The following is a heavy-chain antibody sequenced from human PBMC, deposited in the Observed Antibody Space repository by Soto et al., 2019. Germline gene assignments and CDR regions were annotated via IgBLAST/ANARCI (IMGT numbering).Heavy chain of an antibody. V-gene: IGHV5-51*01. CDR3: ASASRQQLGYYGMDV. J-gene: IGHJ6*02. D-gene: IGHD6-13*01. CDR1: GYSFTSYW. CDR2: IYPGDSDT. Sequence: PGESLKISCKGSGYSFTSYWIGWVRQMPGKGLKWMGIIYPGDSDTRYSPSFQGQVTISADKSISTAYLQWSSLKASDTAMYYCASASRQQLGYYGMDVWGQGTTVTVSS.